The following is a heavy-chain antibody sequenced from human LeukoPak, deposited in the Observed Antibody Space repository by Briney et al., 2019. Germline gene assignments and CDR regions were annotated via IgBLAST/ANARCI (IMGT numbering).Heavy chain of an antibody. CDR3: ATAPILRGEGGEHYKYGMDV. CDR1: VGSISSGNW. D-gene: IGHD2-2*02. V-gene: IGHV4-4*02. J-gene: IGHJ6*02. Sequence: SGTLSLTCAVSVGSISSGNWWTWVRQSPGKGLEWIGEIYHNGTHNYNPSLKSRVTISAYTFKNHFSLKLTSVTAADTAVYYCATAPILRGEGGEHYKYGMDVWGQ. CDR2: IYHNGTH.